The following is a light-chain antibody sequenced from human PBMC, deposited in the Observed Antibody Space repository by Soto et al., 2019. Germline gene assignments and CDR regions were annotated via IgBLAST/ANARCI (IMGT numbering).Light chain of an antibody. V-gene: IGLV1-40*01. CDR2: DNN. Sequence: QSVLTQPPSMSGAPGQRVTISCTGSSSNIGAGYDVHWYQQQPGTAPKLLIFDNNNRPSGVPDRFSGSKSDTSASLAITGLQAEDEADYYCQSSDTGLSGLVVFGGGTKVTVL. CDR1: SSNIGAGYD. CDR3: QSSDTGLSGLVV. J-gene: IGLJ2*01.